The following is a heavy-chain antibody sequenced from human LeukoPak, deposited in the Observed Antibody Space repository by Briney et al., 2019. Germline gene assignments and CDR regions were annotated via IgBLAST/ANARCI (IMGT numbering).Heavy chain of an antibody. CDR1: GFTFTSYN. Sequence: GGSLRLSCAASGFTFTSYNMNWVRQAPGKGLEWVSSITSSSSYIYYADSVKGRFTISRDNAKNSLYLQMNSLRAEDTAVYYCARSPTYYYDSSGYYWAYYFDYWGQGTLVTVSS. CDR2: ITSSSSYI. V-gene: IGHV3-21*01. CDR3: ARSPTYYYDSSGYYWAYYFDY. D-gene: IGHD3-22*01. J-gene: IGHJ4*02.